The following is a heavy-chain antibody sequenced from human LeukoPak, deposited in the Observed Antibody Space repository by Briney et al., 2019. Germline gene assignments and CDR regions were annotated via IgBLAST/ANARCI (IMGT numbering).Heavy chain of an antibody. J-gene: IGHJ3*02. V-gene: IGHV3-7*01. CDR1: GFTFSSYW. D-gene: IGHD2-15*01. CDR2: IKQDGSEK. CDR3: ASEMGCSGGSCYVAFDI. Sequence: PGGSLRLSCAASGFTFSSYWMSWVRQAPGKGLEWVANIKQDGSEKYYVDSVKGRFTISRDNAKNSLYLQMNSLRAEDTAVYSCASEMGCSGGSCYVAFDIWGQGTMVTVSS.